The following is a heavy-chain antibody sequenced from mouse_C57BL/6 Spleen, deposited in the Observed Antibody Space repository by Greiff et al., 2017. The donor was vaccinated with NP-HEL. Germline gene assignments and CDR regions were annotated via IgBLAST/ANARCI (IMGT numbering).Heavy chain of an antibody. Sequence: VQLQQSDAELVKPGASVKISCKVSGYTFTDHTIHWLKQRPEQGLDWIGYIYPRDGSTKYNEKFKGKATLTADKSSSTAYMQLNSLTSEDAAVYFCARVGITTVVARYFDVWGTGTTVTVSS. J-gene: IGHJ1*03. CDR1: GYTFTDHT. CDR3: ARVGITTVVARYFDV. D-gene: IGHD1-1*01. V-gene: IGHV1-78*01. CDR2: IYPRDGST.